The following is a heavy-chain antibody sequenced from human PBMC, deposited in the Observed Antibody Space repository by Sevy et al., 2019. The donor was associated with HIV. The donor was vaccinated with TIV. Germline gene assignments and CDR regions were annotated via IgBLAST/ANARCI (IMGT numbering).Heavy chain of an antibody. V-gene: IGHV1-24*01. D-gene: IGHD5-12*01. CDR2: FDPEDGET. CDR3: ATEKGSSGYVLFDY. CDR1: GYTLTELS. J-gene: IGHJ4*02. Sequence: ASVKVSCKVSGYTLTELSMHWVRQAPGKGLEWMGGFDPEDGETIYAQKFQGRVTMTEDKSTDTAYMELGSLRSEDTAVYYCATEKGSSGYVLFDYWGQGTLVTVSS.